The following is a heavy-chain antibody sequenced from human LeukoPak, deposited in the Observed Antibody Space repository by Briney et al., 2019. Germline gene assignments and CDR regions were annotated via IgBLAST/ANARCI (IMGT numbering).Heavy chain of an antibody. CDR3: ARDTRNLGELSPDQISFDY. CDR1: GYTFTGYY. J-gene: IGHJ4*02. CDR2: INPNSGGT. D-gene: IGHD3-16*02. V-gene: IGHV1-2*04. Sequence: ASVKVSCKASGYTFTGYYIHWVRQAPGQGLEWMGWINPNSGGTNYAQKFQDWVTMTRDTSISTAHMELSRLRSDDTAVYYCARDTRNLGELSPDQISFDYWGQGTLVTVSS.